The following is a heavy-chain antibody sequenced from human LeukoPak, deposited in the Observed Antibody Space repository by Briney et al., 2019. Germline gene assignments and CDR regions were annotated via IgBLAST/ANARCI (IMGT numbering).Heavy chain of an antibody. CDR1: GGSISRGSYF. Sequence: SQTLSLTCTVSGGSISRGSYFWGWVRQPAGKGLEWIGRFYTSGTPNYNPSLKSRVTISVDTSRNQFSLKLSSVTAADTAVYYCARGGIPDYWGQGILVTVSS. CDR3: ARGGIPDY. CDR2: FYTSGTP. V-gene: IGHV4-61*02. J-gene: IGHJ4*02. D-gene: IGHD2-21*01.